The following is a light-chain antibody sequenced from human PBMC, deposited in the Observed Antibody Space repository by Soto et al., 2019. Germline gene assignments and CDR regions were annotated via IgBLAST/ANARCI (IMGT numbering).Light chain of an antibody. J-gene: IGKJ3*01. CDR2: AAS. Sequence: AIRMTQSPSSFSASTGDRVTITCRASQGISSYLAWYQQKPGKAPKLLIYAASTLQSGVPSRFSGSGSGTDFTLTISCLQSEDFATYYCQQYYRYPFTFGPGTKVDIK. CDR3: QQYYRYPFT. CDR1: QGISSY. V-gene: IGKV1-8*01.